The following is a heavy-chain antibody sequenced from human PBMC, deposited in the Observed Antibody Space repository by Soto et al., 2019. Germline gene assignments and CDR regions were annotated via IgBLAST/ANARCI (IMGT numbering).Heavy chain of an antibody. CDR1: GFTFSSYG. CDR3: ARDRKKSSGYSGSYHYYYYGMDV. D-gene: IGHD1-26*01. J-gene: IGHJ6*02. V-gene: IGHV3-33*01. CDR2: IWYDGSNK. Sequence: GGSLRLSCAASGFTFSSYGMHWVRQAPGKGLEWVAVIWYDGSNKYYADSVKGRFTISRDNSKNTLYLQMNSLRAEDTAVYYCARDRKKSSGYSGSYHYYYYGMDVWGQGTTVTVSS.